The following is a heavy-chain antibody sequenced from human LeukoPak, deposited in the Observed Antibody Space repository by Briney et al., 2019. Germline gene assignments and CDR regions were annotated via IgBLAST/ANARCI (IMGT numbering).Heavy chain of an antibody. V-gene: IGHV4-59*01. D-gene: IGHD2-15*01. CDR3: ARDRGSARGYFDL. Sequence: PSETLSLTCTVSGGSISSYYWSWLRQPPGKGLEWIGYIYYSGSTNYNPSLKSRVTISVDTSKNQFSLKLSSVTAADTAVYYCARDRGSARGYFDLWGRGTLVTVSS. CDR1: GGSISSYY. CDR2: IYYSGST. J-gene: IGHJ2*01.